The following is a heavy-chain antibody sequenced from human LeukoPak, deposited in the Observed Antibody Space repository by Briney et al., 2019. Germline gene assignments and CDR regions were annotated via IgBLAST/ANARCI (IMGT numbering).Heavy chain of an antibody. CDR3: AKDKVWDYYDSSGYYDY. CDR2: ISSNSGSI. Sequence: PGGSLRLSCAASGFTFDDYAMHWVRQAPGKGLEWVSGISSNSGSIGYADSVKGRFTISRDNAKNSLYLQMNSLRAEDTALYYCAKDKVWDYYDSSGYYDYWGQGTLVTVSS. CDR1: GFTFDDYA. D-gene: IGHD3-22*01. J-gene: IGHJ4*02. V-gene: IGHV3-9*01.